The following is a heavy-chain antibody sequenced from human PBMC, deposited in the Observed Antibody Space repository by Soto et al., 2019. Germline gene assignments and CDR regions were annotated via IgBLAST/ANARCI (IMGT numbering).Heavy chain of an antibody. Sequence: SETLSLTCAVYGGSFSGYYWSWIRQPPGKGLEWIGEINHSGSTNYNPSLKSRVTIAVDTSKNQFSLKLSSVTAADTAVYYCARVRESTARIYYYYYGMDVWGEGTTVTVSS. V-gene: IGHV4-34*01. CDR3: ARVRESTARIYYYYYGMDV. CDR2: INHSGST. D-gene: IGHD2-21*02. CDR1: GGSFSGYY. J-gene: IGHJ6*04.